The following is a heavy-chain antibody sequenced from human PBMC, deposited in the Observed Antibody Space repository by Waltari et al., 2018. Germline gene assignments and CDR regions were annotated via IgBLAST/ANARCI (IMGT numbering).Heavy chain of an antibody. CDR1: GFTFDDYA. Sequence: EIQLVQSGGGSVQPGKSLTLSCAASGFTFDDYAMQWVRQVPGRGMELVSSISWNSGRIKYADSVKSRFTISRDNAKTSVYMQMNSLKIEDTAVYYCAKELRSLERGFDLWGQGTPVIVSS. J-gene: IGHJ4*02. V-gene: IGHV3-9*01. D-gene: IGHD3-3*01. CDR2: ISWNSGRI. CDR3: AKELRSLERGFDL.